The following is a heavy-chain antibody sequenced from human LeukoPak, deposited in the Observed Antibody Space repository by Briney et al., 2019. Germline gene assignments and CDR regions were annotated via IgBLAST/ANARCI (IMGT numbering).Heavy chain of an antibody. V-gene: IGHV4-34*01. CDR3: LCGRDAFDI. J-gene: IGHJ3*02. CDR1: GGSFSGYY. Sequence: PPETLSLTCAVYGGSFSGYYWSWIRQPPGKGLECIGEINHSGSTNYNTSLKRRVTISVDTSKQQFSLKLSSVTAADTAVYYCLCGRDAFDIWGQGTMVTVSS. D-gene: IGHD2-15*01. CDR2: INHSGST.